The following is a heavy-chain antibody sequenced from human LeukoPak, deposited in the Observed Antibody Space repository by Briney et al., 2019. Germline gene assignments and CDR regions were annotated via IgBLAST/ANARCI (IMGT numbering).Heavy chain of an antibody. CDR2: IWYDGSNK. V-gene: IGHV3-33*06. J-gene: IGHJ4*02. CDR1: GFTFSSYG. D-gene: IGHD5-18*01. CDR3: AKDSEVTHFDY. Sequence: GGSLRLSCAATGFTFSSYGMHWLRQAPGKGLEWVAVIWYDGSNKYYADSVKGRFTISRDNSKNTLYLQMNSLRAEDTAVYYCAKDSEVTHFDYWGQGTLVTVSS.